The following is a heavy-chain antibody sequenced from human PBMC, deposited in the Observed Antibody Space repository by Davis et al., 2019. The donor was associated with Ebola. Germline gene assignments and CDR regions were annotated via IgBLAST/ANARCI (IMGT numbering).Heavy chain of an antibody. CDR2: INTNTGNP. CDR1: GYTFTGNA. V-gene: IGHV7-4-1*02. D-gene: IGHD1-26*01. Sequence: AASVKVSCKTSGYTFTGNAINWVRQAPGQGLEWLGWINTNTGNPTHAQDFTGRFVFSLDTSVSTAYLQISGLKAEDTAVYYCARHRSGGAADYWGQGTLVTVSS. J-gene: IGHJ4*02. CDR3: ARHRSGGAADY.